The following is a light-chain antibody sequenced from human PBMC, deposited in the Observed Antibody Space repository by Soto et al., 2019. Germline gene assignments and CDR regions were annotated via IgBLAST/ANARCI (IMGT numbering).Light chain of an antibody. CDR2: WAS. Sequence: DIVMTQSPDSLAVSLGERATINCKSSQSVLYSSNNKDYLAWYQQKPGRPPKLLLYWASTRESGVPDRFSGSGSGTDFTLTISSLQAEDVAVYDCQQYYSTPWTFGQGTKVEIK. J-gene: IGKJ1*01. CDR1: QSVLYSSNNKDY. V-gene: IGKV4-1*01. CDR3: QQYYSTPWT.